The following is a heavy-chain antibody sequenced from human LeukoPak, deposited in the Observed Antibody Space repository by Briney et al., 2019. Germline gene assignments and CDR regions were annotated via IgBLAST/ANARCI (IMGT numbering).Heavy chain of an antibody. J-gene: IGHJ3*02. CDR1: GFTFNNYA. Sequence: GRSLRLSCAASGFTFNNYAMHWVRQAPRKGQEWVAFISYEGRDKCYADSVKGRFTISRDNSENTLYLQMNSLRPEDTAVYYCTREVNAFDIWGQGTMVTVSS. CDR2: ISYEGRDK. V-gene: IGHV3-30*04. CDR3: TREVNAFDI.